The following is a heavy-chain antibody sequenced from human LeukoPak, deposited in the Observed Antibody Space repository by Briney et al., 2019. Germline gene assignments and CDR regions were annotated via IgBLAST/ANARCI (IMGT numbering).Heavy chain of an antibody. Sequence: PGGSLRLSCAASGFTFSSYWMHWVRQAPGKGLVWVSRINSDGSSTSYADSVKGRFTISRDNAKNTLYLQMNSLRAEDTAAYYCAGVPPAALYSSSSEVVYWGQGTLVTVSS. CDR1: GFTFSSYW. J-gene: IGHJ4*02. CDR3: AGVPPAALYSSSSEVVY. CDR2: INSDGSST. V-gene: IGHV3-74*01. D-gene: IGHD6-6*01.